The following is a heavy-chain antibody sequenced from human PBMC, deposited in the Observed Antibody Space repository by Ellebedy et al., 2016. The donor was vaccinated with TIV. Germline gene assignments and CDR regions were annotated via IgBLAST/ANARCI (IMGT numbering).Heavy chain of an antibody. V-gene: IGHV4-59*01. CDR3: ARDRLGLPVDY. CDR2: ISYSGST. CDR1: GGSISPYY. D-gene: IGHD7-27*01. J-gene: IGHJ4*02. Sequence: SETLSLTCTVSGGSISPYYWSWIRQSPGKGLEWIGYISYSGSTNYNPSLKSRVTISVDTSKNQFSLKLNSVTAADAAVYYCARDRLGLPVDYWGQGTLVTVSS.